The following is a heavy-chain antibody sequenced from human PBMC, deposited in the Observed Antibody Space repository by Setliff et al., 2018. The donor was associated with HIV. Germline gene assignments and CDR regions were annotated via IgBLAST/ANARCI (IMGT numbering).Heavy chain of an antibody. D-gene: IGHD6-19*01. J-gene: IGHJ4*02. CDR2: IYHSGST. Sequence: KTSETLSLTCTVSYFSIDNGYYWGWIRQPPGKGLEWIGSIYHSGSTYYNPSLKSRVTVSLDMSNNQFSLKVTSMTAADTAVYYCGRQAWDHQSSGYFVNYWGQGTLVTVSS. CDR3: GRQAWDHQSSGYFVNY. CDR1: YFSIDNGYY. V-gene: IGHV4-38-2*02.